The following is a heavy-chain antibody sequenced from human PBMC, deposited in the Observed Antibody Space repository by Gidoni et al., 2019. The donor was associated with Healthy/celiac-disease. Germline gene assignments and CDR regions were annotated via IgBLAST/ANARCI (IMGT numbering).Heavy chain of an antibody. CDR2: IGGSGGST. V-gene: IGHV3-23*01. D-gene: IGHD3-10*01. CDR3: AKQGYYGSGDYYYYMDV. Sequence: EVQLLESGGGLVQPGGSLRLSCAASGFTFSSYAMSWVRQAPGKGLEWVSAIGGSGGSTYYADSVKGRFTISRDNSKNTLYLQMNSLRAEDTAVYYCAKQGYYGSGDYYYYMDVWGKGTTVTVSS. CDR1: GFTFSSYA. J-gene: IGHJ6*03.